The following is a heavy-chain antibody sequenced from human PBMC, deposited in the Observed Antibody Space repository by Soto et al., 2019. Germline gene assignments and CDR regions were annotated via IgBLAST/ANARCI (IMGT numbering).Heavy chain of an antibody. CDR1: GFIFENFG. Sequence: GGSLRLSCAASGFIFENFGMSWVRQAPGKGLEWISSISGSGFKKYYADSVKGRFTTSRDNSKSTVYLELNNLSAEDTAVYHCAKNQGVELVPLATVDWFDPWGQGSVVTVSS. CDR2: ISGSGFKK. J-gene: IGHJ5*02. V-gene: IGHV3-23*01. D-gene: IGHD1-26*01. CDR3: AKNQGVELVPLATVDWFDP.